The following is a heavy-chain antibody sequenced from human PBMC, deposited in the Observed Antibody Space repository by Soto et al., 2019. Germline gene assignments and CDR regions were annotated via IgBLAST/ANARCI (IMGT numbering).Heavy chain of an antibody. CDR3: ARGLEPSGHFSPFAY. CDR2: IYPDDSDT. D-gene: IGHD3-22*01. V-gene: IGHV5-51*01. Sequence: PGESLKISCKGSGYSFTSYWIGWVRQMPGKGLEWMGIIYPDDSDTRYSPSFQGQVTISADKSISTAYLQWSSLKASDTAMYYCARGLEPSGHFSPFAYWGQGTLVTVSS. J-gene: IGHJ4*02. CDR1: GYSFTSYW.